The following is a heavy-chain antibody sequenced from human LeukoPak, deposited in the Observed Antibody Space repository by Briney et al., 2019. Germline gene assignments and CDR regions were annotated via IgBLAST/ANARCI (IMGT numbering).Heavy chain of an antibody. V-gene: IGHV2-70*01. J-gene: IGHJ2*01. CDR2: IDWDDDK. D-gene: IGHD6-13*01. CDR3: ARMTQQPVYWYFDL. Sequence: SSPALVKPTQTLTLTCTFSGFSLSTSGMCVSWIRQPPGKALEWLALIDWDDDKYYSTSLKTSLTISKDTSKNQVVLTMTNMDPVDTATYSCARMTQQPVYWYFDLWGRGTLVTVSS. CDR1: GFSLSTSGMC.